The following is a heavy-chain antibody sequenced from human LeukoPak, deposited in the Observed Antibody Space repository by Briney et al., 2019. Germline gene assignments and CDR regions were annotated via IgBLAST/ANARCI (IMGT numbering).Heavy chain of an antibody. V-gene: IGHV3-21*01. D-gene: IGHD2-8*01. CDR2: VSSTGSFI. Sequence: GGSLRLSCAASGFTFSTYSMNWVRQAPGKGLEWVSSVSSTGSFIYYADSVKGRFTISRDNAENSLSLQMNSLRVEDTAVYYCAGRYCSNGVCWFDPWGQGTLVTVFS. CDR3: AGRYCSNGVCWFDP. J-gene: IGHJ5*02. CDR1: GFTFSTYS.